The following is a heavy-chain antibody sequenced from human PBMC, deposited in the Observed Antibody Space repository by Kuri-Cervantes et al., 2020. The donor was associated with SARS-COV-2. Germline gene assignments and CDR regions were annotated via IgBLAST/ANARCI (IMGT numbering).Heavy chain of an antibody. D-gene: IGHD3-3*01. J-gene: IGHJ3*02. Sequence: GSLRISCALYGGTFSGFYWSWIRQAPGKGLEWIGEINHSGSANYSPSLKSRVTISVDTSKNQFPLRLSSVTAADTGVYYCARASTTIYGVLIALFSSNAFGIWGQGTMVTVSS. CDR3: ARASTTIYGVLIALFSSNAFGI. CDR1: GGTFSGFY. V-gene: IGHV4-34*01. CDR2: INHSGSA.